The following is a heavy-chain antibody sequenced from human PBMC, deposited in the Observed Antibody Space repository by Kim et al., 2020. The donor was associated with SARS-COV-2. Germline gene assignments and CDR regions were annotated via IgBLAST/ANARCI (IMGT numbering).Heavy chain of an antibody. Sequence: SETLSLTCTVSGGPVSSGRYFWTWIRQPPGKGLEWIAYISDTGTTNYNPSLQSRVTLSIDTSDNQFSLKLWSVTAADTAVYYCARVSGYGAFDYWGQGAL. CDR1: GGPVSSGRYF. CDR3: ARVSGYGAFDY. D-gene: IGHD5-12*01. J-gene: IGHJ4*02. V-gene: IGHV4-61*01. CDR2: ISDTGTT.